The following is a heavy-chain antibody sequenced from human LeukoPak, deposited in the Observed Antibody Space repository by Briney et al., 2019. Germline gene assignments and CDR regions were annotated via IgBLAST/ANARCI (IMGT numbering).Heavy chain of an antibody. V-gene: IGHV3-30-3*01. D-gene: IGHD3-22*01. CDR1: GFTFSSYA. Sequence: GGSLRLSCAAYGFTFSSYAMHWVRQAPGKGLEWVAVISYDGSNKYYADSVKGRFTISRDNSKNTLYLQMNSLRAEDTAVYYCARVNYYDSSGYYRYYYYGMDVWGQGTTVTVSS. CDR2: ISYDGSNK. J-gene: IGHJ6*02. CDR3: ARVNYYDSSGYYRYYYYGMDV.